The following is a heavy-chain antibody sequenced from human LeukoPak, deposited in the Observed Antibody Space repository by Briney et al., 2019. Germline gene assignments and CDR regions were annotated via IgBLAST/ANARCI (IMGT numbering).Heavy chain of an antibody. D-gene: IGHD3-10*01. CDR2: IYYSGST. V-gene: IGHV4-39*02. Sequence: SETLSLACTVSGGSISSSSYYWGWICQPPGKGLEWIGSIYYSGSTYYNPSLKSRVTISGDTSKNQFSLKLSSVTAADTAVYYCARDRGDTMVRGVNYYYYGMDVWGQGTTVTVSS. J-gene: IGHJ6*02. CDR3: ARDRGDTMVRGVNYYYYGMDV. CDR1: GGSISSSSYY.